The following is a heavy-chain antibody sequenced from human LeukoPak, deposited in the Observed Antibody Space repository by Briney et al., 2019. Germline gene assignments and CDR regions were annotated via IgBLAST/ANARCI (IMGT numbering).Heavy chain of an antibody. V-gene: IGHV3-7*01. CDR3: ANGGTYSSGP. Sequence: GGALRLSCAASGFTFSNSWMSWVRQAPGKGLEWVATIKPDGSAQYYVDSVKGRFTISRDNAKNSLFLQINSLRAEDTAVYYCANGGTYSSGPWGQGTLVTVSS. CDR1: GFTFSNSW. J-gene: IGHJ5*02. CDR2: IKPDGSAQ. D-gene: IGHD3-22*01.